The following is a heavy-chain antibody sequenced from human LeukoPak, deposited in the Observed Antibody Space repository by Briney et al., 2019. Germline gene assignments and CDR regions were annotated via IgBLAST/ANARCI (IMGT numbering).Heavy chain of an antibody. V-gene: IGHV1-69*04. D-gene: IGHD3-22*01. Sequence: SVKVSCKASGGTFSSYAISWVRQAPGQWLEWMGRIIPILGIANYAQKFQGRVTITADKSTSTAYMELSSLRSEDTAVYYCARSPASVVTFDYWGQGTLVTVSS. J-gene: IGHJ4*02. CDR2: IIPILGIA. CDR1: GGTFSSYA. CDR3: ARSPASVVTFDY.